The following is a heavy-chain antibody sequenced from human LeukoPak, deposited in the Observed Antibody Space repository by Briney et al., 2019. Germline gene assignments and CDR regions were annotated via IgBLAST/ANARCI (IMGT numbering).Heavy chain of an antibody. CDR1: GYTFTSYD. CDR2: MNPNSGNT. V-gene: IGHV1-8*03. CDR3: ARGGIAVAGSYYYYYMDV. D-gene: IGHD6-19*01. J-gene: IGHJ6*03. Sequence: ASVKVSCKASGYTFTSYDINWVRQATGQGLEWMGWMNPNSGNTGYAQKFQGRVTITRNTSISTAYMELSSLRSEDTAVYYCARGGIAVAGSYYYYYMDVWGKGTMVTVSS.